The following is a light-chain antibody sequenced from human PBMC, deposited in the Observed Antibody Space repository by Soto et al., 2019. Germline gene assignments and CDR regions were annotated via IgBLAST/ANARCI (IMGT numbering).Light chain of an antibody. CDR2: TNN. CDR3: ATWDERVSGVV. CDR1: SSNIGVTY. Sequence: QSVLTQPPSASGTPGQRVTISCSGSSSNIGVTYLYWYQQLPGTAPKLLIYTNNQRPSGVPDRLSGSKSGTSASLAMSGLRSEDEADYHCATWDERVSGVVFGGGTKLPVL. J-gene: IGLJ2*01. V-gene: IGLV1-47*01.